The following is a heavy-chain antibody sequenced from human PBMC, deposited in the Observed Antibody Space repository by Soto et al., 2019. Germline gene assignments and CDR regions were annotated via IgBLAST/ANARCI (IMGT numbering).Heavy chain of an antibody. CDR1: GYTFTRYD. CDR2: MNPNSGNT. CDR3: ARLGAYYQSLDP. Sequence: GASVKVSCKASGYTFTRYDINWVRQATGQGLEWMGWMNPNSGNTGFAQKFQGRVTMTRNTSIGTAYMELSSLRSEDTAVYYCARLGAYYQSLDPWGQGTVVTVSS. D-gene: IGHD2-21*01. J-gene: IGHJ5*02. V-gene: IGHV1-8*01.